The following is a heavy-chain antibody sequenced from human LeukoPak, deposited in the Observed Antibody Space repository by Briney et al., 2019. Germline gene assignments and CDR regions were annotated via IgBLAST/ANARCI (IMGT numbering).Heavy chain of an antibody. CDR1: GFTFSSYS. CDR3: ARQVGYCSSTSCVGLIGY. J-gene: IGHJ4*02. Sequence: SGGSLRLSCAASGFTFSSYSMNWVRQAPGKGLEWVSSISSSSSYIYYADSVKGRFTISRDNAKNSLYLQMNSLRAEDTAVYYCARQVGYCSSTSCVGLIGYWGQGTLVTVSS. CDR2: ISSSSSYI. V-gene: IGHV3-21*01. D-gene: IGHD2-2*03.